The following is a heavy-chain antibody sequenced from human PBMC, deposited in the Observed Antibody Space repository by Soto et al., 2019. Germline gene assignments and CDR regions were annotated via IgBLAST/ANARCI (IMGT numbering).Heavy chain of an antibody. CDR3: ARDGRYCSSTSCSYTGYFDY. V-gene: IGHV3-21*01. Sequence: GGSLRLSCAASGFTFRCYSMNWVRQARGQGLEWVSSISSSSSYIYYADSVKGRFTISRDNAKNSLYLQMNSLRAEDTAVYYCARDGRYCSSTSCSYTGYFDYWGQGTLVTVSS. D-gene: IGHD2-2*01. J-gene: IGHJ4*02. CDR1: GFTFRCYS. CDR2: ISSSSSYI.